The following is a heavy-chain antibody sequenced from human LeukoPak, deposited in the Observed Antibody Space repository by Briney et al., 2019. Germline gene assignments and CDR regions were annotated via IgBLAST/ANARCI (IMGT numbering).Heavy chain of an antibody. J-gene: IGHJ6*03. CDR2: INPNSGGT. CDR1: GYTFTGYY. V-gene: IGHV1-2*02. CDR3: ARGYCSGGSCRTDYYYYYYMDV. Sequence: ASVKVSCKASGYTFTGYYMHWVRQAPGHGLEWIGWINPNSGGTNYAQKFQGRVTMTRDTSISTAYMELSRLRSDDTAVYYCARGYCSGGSCRTDYYYYYYMDVWGKGTTVTVSS. D-gene: IGHD2-15*01.